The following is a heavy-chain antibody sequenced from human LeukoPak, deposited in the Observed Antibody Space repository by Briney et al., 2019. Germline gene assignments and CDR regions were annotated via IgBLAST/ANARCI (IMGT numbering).Heavy chain of an antibody. CDR1: GLSFSSYW. CDR2: VSSDERTT. CDR3: ARGGSHTAMAHEY. V-gene: IGHV3-74*01. D-gene: IGHD5-18*01. Sequence: HPGGSLRLSCAASGLSFSSYWMHWVRQAPGEGLVWVSRVSSDERTTSYADSVKGRFTVSRDNAKNTVYLQMDSLRVEDTAVYYCARGGSHTAMAHEYWGQGTLVTVSS. J-gene: IGHJ4*02.